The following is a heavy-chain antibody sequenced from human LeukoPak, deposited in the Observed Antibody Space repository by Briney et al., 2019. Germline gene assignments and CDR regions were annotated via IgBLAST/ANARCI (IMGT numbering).Heavy chain of an antibody. CDR1: GFSLSGNW. CDR2: INPDGSNI. CDR3: ARPPHAYGFDM. J-gene: IGHJ3*02. V-gene: IGHV3-74*01. Sequence: GGSLRLSCAASGFSLSGNWMHWIRQVPGKGLVWVSHINPDGSNIRYADSVKGRFTISRDNAKNTVYLEMDSLGAEDTAVYYCARPPHAYGFDMWGQGTMVTVSS.